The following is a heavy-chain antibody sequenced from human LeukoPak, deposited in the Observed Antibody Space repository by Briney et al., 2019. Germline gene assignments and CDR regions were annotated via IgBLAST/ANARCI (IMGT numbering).Heavy chain of an antibody. CDR3: AREGSVTARLPDY. CDR1: GGTFSSYA. Sequence: GASVKVSCKASGGTFSSYAISWVRQAPGQGLEWMGGIIPIFGTANYAQKFQGRVTITADRSTSTAYMELSSLRSEDTAVYYCAREGSVTARLPDYWGQGTLVTVSS. J-gene: IGHJ4*02. D-gene: IGHD2-21*02. CDR2: IIPIFGTA. V-gene: IGHV1-69*06.